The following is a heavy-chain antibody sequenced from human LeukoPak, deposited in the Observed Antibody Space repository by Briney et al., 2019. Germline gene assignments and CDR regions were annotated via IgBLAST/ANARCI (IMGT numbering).Heavy chain of an antibody. J-gene: IGHJ4*02. CDR1: GFTFSSYA. V-gene: IGHV3-30*04. Sequence: GRSLRLSCAASGFTFSSYAMHWVRQAPGKGLEWVAVISYDGSNKYYADSVKGRFTISRDNSKNTLFLQMNSLSADDTGVYFCAKDGDGIQYFDSWGQGTLVTVSS. CDR3: AKDGDGIQYFDS. CDR2: ISYDGSNK. D-gene: IGHD7-27*01.